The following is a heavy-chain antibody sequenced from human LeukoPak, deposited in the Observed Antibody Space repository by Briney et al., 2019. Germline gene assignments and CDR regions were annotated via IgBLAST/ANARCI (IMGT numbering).Heavy chain of an antibody. Sequence: PGGSLRLSCAASGFIFSNYWMSWVRQAPGKGLEWVANIKQDGSEKYYVDSVKGRFTISRDNAKNSLYLQMSSLRAEDTAVYYCAKDPACDYWGQGTLVTVSS. V-gene: IGHV3-7*01. CDR3: AKDPACDY. CDR1: GFIFSNYW. CDR2: IKQDGSEK. J-gene: IGHJ4*02.